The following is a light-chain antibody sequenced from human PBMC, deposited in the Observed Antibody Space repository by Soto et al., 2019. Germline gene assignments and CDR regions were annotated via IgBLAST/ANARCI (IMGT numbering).Light chain of an antibody. Sequence: DIQMTQSPSTLSASVGDRVTINCRASQSISSWLAWYQQKPGKAPKLLIYKESSLESGVPSRFSGSGSGTEFTLTISSLQPDDFASYYCQQYNSYPYTFGQGTKLEFK. CDR2: KES. V-gene: IGKV1-5*03. CDR3: QQYNSYPYT. J-gene: IGKJ2*01. CDR1: QSISSW.